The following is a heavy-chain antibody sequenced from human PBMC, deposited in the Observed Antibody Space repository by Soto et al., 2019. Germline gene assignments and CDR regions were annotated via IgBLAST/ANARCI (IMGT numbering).Heavy chain of an antibody. Sequence: PGGSLRLSWFVSGFTVNTNYMYWVRQAPGRGLEWVSAMYSGGDIHYADSVKGRFTISRDTSENTLYLRMDKLRVEDTAVYFCVSRIPSWVSDYRGKGSLVTVSS. J-gene: IGHJ4*01. CDR3: VSRIPSWVSDY. V-gene: IGHV3-53*01. CDR1: GFTVNTNY. CDR2: MYSGGDI. D-gene: IGHD3-16*01.